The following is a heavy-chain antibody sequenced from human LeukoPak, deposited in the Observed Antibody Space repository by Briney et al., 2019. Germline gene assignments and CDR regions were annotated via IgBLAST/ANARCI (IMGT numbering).Heavy chain of an antibody. CDR2: ISYDGSKK. J-gene: IGHJ2*01. D-gene: IGHD2-15*01. CDR1: GFTFSSYS. CDR3: ARDGLAAATLHWCFDL. Sequence: PGGSLRLSCAASGFTFSSYSMNWVRQAPGKGLEWVAIISYDGSKKYYADSVKGRFTISRDNARNSLYLQMNSLRAEDTAVYYCARDGLAAATLHWCFDLWGRGTLVTVSS. V-gene: IGHV3-30*03.